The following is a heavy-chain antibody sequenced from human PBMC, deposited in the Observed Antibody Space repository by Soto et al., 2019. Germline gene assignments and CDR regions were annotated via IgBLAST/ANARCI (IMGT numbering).Heavy chain of an antibody. Sequence: QLQLQESGPGLVKPSETLSLTCTVSGGSISSSSYYWGWIRQPPGKGLEWIGSIYYSGSTYYNPSLKSRVTISVDTSKNQFSLKLSSVTAADTAVYYCARQGDITVYADWGQGTLVTVSS. CDR3: ARQGDITVYAD. D-gene: IGHD2-8*01. V-gene: IGHV4-39*01. J-gene: IGHJ4*02. CDR2: IYYSGST. CDR1: GGSISSSSYY.